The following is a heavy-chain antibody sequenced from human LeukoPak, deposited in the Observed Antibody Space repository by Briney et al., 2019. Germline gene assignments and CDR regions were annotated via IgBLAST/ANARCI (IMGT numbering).Heavy chain of an antibody. Sequence: SETLSLTCAVYGGSFSGYYWSWIRQPPGKGLEWIGEINHSGSTNYNPSLKSRVTISVDTSKNQFSLKLSSVTAADTAVYYCARKKSSVTGGFCTNGVCYGDYYYMDVWGKGPTVTVSS. J-gene: IGHJ6*03. D-gene: IGHD2-8*01. V-gene: IGHV4-34*01. CDR2: INHSGST. CDR1: GGSFSGYY. CDR3: ARKKSSVTGGFCTNGVCYGDYYYMDV.